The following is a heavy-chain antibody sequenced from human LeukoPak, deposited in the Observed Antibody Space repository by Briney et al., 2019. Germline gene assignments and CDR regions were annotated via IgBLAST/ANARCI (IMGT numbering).Heavy chain of an antibody. CDR1: GYTFTGYY. J-gene: IGHJ5*02. CDR3: ARDSGIVVVVAATHNWFDP. D-gene: IGHD2-15*01. V-gene: IGHV1-2*02. CDR2: INPNSGGT. Sequence: ASVKVSCKASGYTFTGYYMHWVRQAPGQGLEWMGWINPNSGGTNYAQKFQGRVTMTRDTSISTAYMELSRLRSDDTAVYYCARDSGIVVVVAATHNWFDPWGQGTLVTVSS.